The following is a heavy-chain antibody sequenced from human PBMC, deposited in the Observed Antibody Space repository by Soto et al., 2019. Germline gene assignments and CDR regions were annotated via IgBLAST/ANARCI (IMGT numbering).Heavy chain of an antibody. Sequence: QVQLVQSGAEVKKPGSSVKVSCKASGGPFSNDIITWVRQAPGQGLEWMGRIIPLLSTSTYAQKFQGRLTITADRSTGTAYMELNNLRSEDTAVYYCPRDSPIGSTFSGYDAIDYWGQGTRITVSS. D-gene: IGHD5-12*01. J-gene: IGHJ4*02. CDR2: IIPLLSTS. CDR3: PRDSPIGSTFSGYDAIDY. CDR1: GGPFSNDI. V-gene: IGHV1-69*08.